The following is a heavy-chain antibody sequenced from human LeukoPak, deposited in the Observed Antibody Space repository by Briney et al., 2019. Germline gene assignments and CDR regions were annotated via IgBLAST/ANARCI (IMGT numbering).Heavy chain of an antibody. J-gene: IGHJ4*02. D-gene: IGHD3-3*01. V-gene: IGHV3-30*02. CDR2: IWYDGSNK. CDR1: GFTFSSYV. Sequence: GGSLRLSCAASGFTFSSYVMRWVRQAPGKGLEWVAFIWYDGSNKYYADSVKGRFTISRDNSKNTLYLQMNSLRAEDTAVYYCAKDRFGSFYYFDYWGQGNLVTVSS. CDR3: AKDRFGSFYYFDY.